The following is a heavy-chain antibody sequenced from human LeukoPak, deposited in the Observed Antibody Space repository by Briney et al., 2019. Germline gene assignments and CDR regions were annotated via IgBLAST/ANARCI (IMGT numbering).Heavy chain of an antibody. J-gene: IGHJ4*02. V-gene: IGHV1-3*01. CDR1: GYTFTSYA. Sequence: ASVKVSCKASGYTFTSYAMHWVRQAPGQRLEWMGWINAGNGNTKYSQKFQGRVTITRDTSASTAYMELSSLRSEDTAVYYCARPYYYVWGSCRYTLDYWGQGTLVTVSS. CDR3: ARPYYYVWGSCRYTLDY. CDR2: INAGNGNT. D-gene: IGHD3-16*02.